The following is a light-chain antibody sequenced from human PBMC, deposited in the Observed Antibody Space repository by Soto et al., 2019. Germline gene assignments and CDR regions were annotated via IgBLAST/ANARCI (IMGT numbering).Light chain of an antibody. V-gene: IGKV1-9*01. J-gene: IGKJ1*01. Sequence: DIQLTQSPSLLSASVGDRVTITCRASQGISTYLAWYQQTSGKAPKLLISAASTLQRGVPSRFSGSGSGTQFTLTISSLQPDDFATYYCQQYNSYSWTFGQGTKVEIK. CDR1: QGISTY. CDR2: AAS. CDR3: QQYNSYSWT.